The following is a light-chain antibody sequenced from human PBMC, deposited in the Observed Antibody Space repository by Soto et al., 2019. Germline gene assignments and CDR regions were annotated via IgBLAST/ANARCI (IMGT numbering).Light chain of an antibody. CDR3: CSYAGSYPHVV. CDR1: SGDVGGYNY. V-gene: IGLV2-11*01. CDR2: DVS. Sequence: QSALTQPRSVSGSPGQSVTISCTGTSGDVGGYNYVSWYQQHPGKAPKLMIYDVSKRPSGVPDRFSGSKSGNTASLTSSGLQAEDEADYYCCSYAGSYPHVVFGGGTKLTVL. J-gene: IGLJ2*01.